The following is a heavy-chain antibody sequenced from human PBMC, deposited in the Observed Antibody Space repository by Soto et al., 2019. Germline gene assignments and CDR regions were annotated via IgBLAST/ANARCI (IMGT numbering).Heavy chain of an antibody. J-gene: IGHJ4*02. Sequence: QVQLQQWGAGLLKPSETLSLTCAVYGASFSGYYWSWIRQPPGKGLEWIGEINHSGSTNYNPSLKSRVTISVDTSKNQFSLKLSSVTAPDTAVYYCARGRLGGAADWGQGTLVTVSS. CDR2: INHSGST. CDR3: ARGRLGGAAD. CDR1: GASFSGYY. V-gene: IGHV4-34*01. D-gene: IGHD1-26*01.